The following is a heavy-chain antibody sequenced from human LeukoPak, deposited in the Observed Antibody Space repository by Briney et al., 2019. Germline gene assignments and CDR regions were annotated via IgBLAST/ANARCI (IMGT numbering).Heavy chain of an antibody. CDR2: VSAYNRNT. D-gene: IGHD6-19*01. J-gene: IGHJ4*02. CDR1: GYTFTKYG. V-gene: IGHV1-18*01. Sequence: ASVKVSCKTSGYTFTKYGISWVRQAPGQGLEGVGWVSAYNRNTSYAQKLQGRVTMTTDTSTSTAYMEVRNLRSDDTAIYYCVIDRSFTSGWYPRGYFDYWGQGTLVTVSS. CDR3: VIDRSFTSGWYPRGYFDY.